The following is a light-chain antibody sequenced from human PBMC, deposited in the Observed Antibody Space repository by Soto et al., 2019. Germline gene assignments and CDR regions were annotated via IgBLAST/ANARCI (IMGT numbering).Light chain of an antibody. CDR1: SSDVGGYNY. CDR2: DVS. CDR3: SSYTSSSTPV. V-gene: IGLV2-14*01. J-gene: IGLJ1*01. Sequence: QSVLTQPASVSGSPGQSITISCTGTSSDVGGYNYVSWYQQHPGKAPKLMIYDVSNRPSGVSNRFSGSKSGNTASLTISGLQAEDEADYYSSSYTSSSTPVFGTGTKVPV.